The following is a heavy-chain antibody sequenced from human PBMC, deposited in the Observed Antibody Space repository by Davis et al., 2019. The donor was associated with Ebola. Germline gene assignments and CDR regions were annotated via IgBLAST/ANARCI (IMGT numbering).Heavy chain of an antibody. CDR1: GFTFDDYA. Sequence: SLKISCAASGFTFDDYAMHWVRQAPGKGLEWVSGISWNSGSIGYADSVKGRFTISRDNAKNSLYLQMNSLRAEDTALYYCAKGDYDFWSGYRPIDYYYGMDVWGQGTTVTVSS. CDR3: AKGDYDFWSGYRPIDYYYGMDV. V-gene: IGHV3-9*01. D-gene: IGHD3-3*01. J-gene: IGHJ6*02. CDR2: ISWNSGSI.